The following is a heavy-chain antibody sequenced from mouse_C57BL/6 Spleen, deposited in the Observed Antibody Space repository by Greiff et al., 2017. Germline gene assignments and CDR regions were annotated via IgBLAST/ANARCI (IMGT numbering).Heavy chain of an antibody. Sequence: QVQLQQSGAELVKPGASVKISCKASGYAFSSYWMNWVKQRPGKGLEWIGQIYPGDGDTNYNGKFKGKATLTADKSSSTAYMQLSSLTSEDSAVYFCARLYYDYEYYAMDYWGQGTSGTVSS. V-gene: IGHV1-80*01. CDR1: GYAFSSYW. CDR2: IYPGDGDT. D-gene: IGHD2-4*01. CDR3: ARLYYDYEYYAMDY. J-gene: IGHJ4*01.